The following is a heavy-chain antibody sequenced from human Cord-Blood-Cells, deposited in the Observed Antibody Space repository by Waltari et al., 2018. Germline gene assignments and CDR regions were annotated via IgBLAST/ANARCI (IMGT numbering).Heavy chain of an antibody. CDR1: GYTFTGYY. CDR2: INPNSGGT. Sequence: QVQLVQSGAEVKKPGASVKVSCKASGYTFTGYYMHWVRQAPGQGLEWMGWINPNSGGTNYAQKFQGRVTMTRDTSISTAYMELSRLRSDDTAVYYCARQVVPAAIYSGYEYHAFDIWGQGTMVTVSS. CDR3: ARQVVPAAIYSGYEYHAFDI. J-gene: IGHJ3*02. D-gene: IGHD2-2*01. V-gene: IGHV1-2*02.